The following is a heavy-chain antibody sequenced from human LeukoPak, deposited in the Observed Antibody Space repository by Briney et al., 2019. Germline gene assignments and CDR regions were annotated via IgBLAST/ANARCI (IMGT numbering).Heavy chain of an antibody. J-gene: IGHJ6*02. CDR3: ASGLFARRGMDV. D-gene: IGHD3/OR15-3a*01. V-gene: IGHV4-4*07. CDR1: GGSISSYY. Sequence: SETLSLTCTVSGGSISSYYWSWVRQPAGKGLEWIGRIYTSGSTNYNPSLKSRVTMSVDTSKNQFSLKLSSVTAADTAVYYCASGLFARRGMDVWGQGTTVTVSS. CDR2: IYTSGST.